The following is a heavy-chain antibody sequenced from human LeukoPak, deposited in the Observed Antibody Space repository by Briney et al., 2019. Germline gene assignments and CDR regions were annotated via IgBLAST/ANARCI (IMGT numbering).Heavy chain of an antibody. CDR3: AKYRGIPN. V-gene: IGHV3-23*01. J-gene: IGHJ4*02. CDR1: GFTFSSYA. CDR2: INGSGGST. Sequence: GGSLRLSCAASGFTFSSYAMSWVRQAPGKGLEWVSDINGSGGSTYYADSVKGRFTISRDNSKNTLCLQMNSLRAEDTAIYYCAKYRGIPNWGQGTLVTVSS. D-gene: IGHD3-10*01.